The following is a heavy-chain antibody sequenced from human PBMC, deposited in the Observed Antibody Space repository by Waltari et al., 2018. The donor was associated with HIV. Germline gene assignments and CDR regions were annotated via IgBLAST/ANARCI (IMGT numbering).Heavy chain of an antibody. Sequence: QVQLVQSGAEVKKPGSSVKVPCKASGGPFSSYAISWVRQAPGQGLEWMGGIIPIFGTANYAQKFQGRVTITADKSTSTAYMELSSLRSEDTAVYYCARDLPPRIAAAGTLKWFDPWGQGTLVTVSS. D-gene: IGHD6-13*01. V-gene: IGHV1-69*06. J-gene: IGHJ5*02. CDR1: GGPFSSYA. CDR3: ARDLPPRIAAAGTLKWFDP. CDR2: IIPIFGTA.